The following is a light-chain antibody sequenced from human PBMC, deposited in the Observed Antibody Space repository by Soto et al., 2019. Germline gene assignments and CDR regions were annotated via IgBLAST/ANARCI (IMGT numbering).Light chain of an antibody. CDR2: DAS. V-gene: IGKV3-11*01. CDR3: QQRSNWPRT. CDR1: QSVSNY. J-gene: IGKJ1*01. Sequence: EILFTQSPATLSLAPCEISTLSCRTSQSVSNYLAWYHQKPGQAPRLLIYDASNRATGIPARFSGSGSGTDFTLTISSLEPEDFALYYCQQRSNWPRTFGQGTKVDI.